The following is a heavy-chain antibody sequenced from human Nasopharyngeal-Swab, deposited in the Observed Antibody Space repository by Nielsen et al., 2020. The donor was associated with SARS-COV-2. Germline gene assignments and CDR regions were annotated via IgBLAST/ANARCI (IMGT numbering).Heavy chain of an antibody. Sequence: GESLKISCAASGFTFSSYSMNWVRQAPGKGLEWVSSISSSSSYIYYADSVKGRFTISRDNAKNSLYLQMNSLRAEDTAVYYCARGPRGYCSGGSCEGEYYFDYWGQGTLVTVSS. CDR1: GFTFSSYS. V-gene: IGHV3-21*01. CDR3: ARGPRGYCSGGSCEGEYYFDY. J-gene: IGHJ4*02. CDR2: ISSSSSYI. D-gene: IGHD2-15*01.